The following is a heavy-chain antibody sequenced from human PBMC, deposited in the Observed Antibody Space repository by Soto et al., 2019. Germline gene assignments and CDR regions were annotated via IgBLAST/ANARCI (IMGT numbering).Heavy chain of an antibody. J-gene: IGHJ4*02. D-gene: IGHD2-2*01. CDR1: GFTFSSYW. CDR3: ARGPESLGYCSSTSYHEYYFDY. Sequence: GGSLRLSCAASGFTFSSYWMHWVRQAPGKGLVWVSRINSDGSSTSYADSVKGRFTISRDNAKNTLYLQMNSLRAEDTAVYYCARGPESLGYCSSTSYHEYYFDYWGQGTLVTVSS. CDR2: INSDGSST. V-gene: IGHV3-74*01.